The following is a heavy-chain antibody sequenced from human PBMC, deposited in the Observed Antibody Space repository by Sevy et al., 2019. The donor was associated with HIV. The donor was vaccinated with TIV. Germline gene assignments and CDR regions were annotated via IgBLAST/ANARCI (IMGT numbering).Heavy chain of an antibody. J-gene: IGHJ4*02. CDR1: GGSITSLY. CDR3: AGENAWGRGYS. D-gene: IGHD1-26*01. Sequence: SETLSLTCTVSGGSITSLYWNWIRQPPGKGLEWIANIYYNGHINYNPSPKSRVTLSFDTSKNKFSLRLSSVTAADTAMYYCAGENAWGRGYSWGQGTLVTVSS. V-gene: IGHV4-59*08. CDR2: IYYNGHI.